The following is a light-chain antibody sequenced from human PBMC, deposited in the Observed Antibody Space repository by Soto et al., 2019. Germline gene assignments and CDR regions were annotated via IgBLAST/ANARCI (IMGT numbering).Light chain of an antibody. Sequence: QMTQSPSSLSASVGDRVTITCRASQGIRTDLGWYQQTPGKAPKLLISGASRLQSGVPSRFSGSGSGTDFTLTISSLQPEDVATYYCQKYNSGAWTFGQGTNVDIK. CDR2: GAS. CDR3: QKYNSGAWT. CDR1: QGIRTD. V-gene: IGKV1-27*01. J-gene: IGKJ1*01.